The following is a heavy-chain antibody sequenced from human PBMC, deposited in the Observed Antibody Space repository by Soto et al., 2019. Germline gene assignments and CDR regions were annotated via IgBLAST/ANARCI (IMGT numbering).Heavy chain of an antibody. V-gene: IGHV3-15*07. CDR1: GFTFSNAW. J-gene: IGHJ4*02. CDR3: TTEDIVVVVAATGGMG. CDR2: IKSKTDGGTT. D-gene: IGHD2-15*01. Sequence: GESLKISCAASGFTFSNAWMNWVRQAPGKGLEWVGRIKSKTDGGTTDYAAPVKGRFTISRDDSKNTLYLQMNSLKTEDTAVYYCTTEDIVVVVAATGGMGWGQGTLVTVSS.